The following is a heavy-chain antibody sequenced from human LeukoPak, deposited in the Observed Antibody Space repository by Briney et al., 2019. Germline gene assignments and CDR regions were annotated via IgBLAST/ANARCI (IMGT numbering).Heavy chain of an antibody. Sequence: GGSLRLSCVVSGFTFRTSVMSWVRQAPGKGLEWVAVISYDGSNKYYADSVKGRFTISRDNSKNTLYLQMNSLRAEDTAVYYCAKESYDFWSGPPDYYYGMDVWGQGTTVTVSS. CDR3: AKESYDFWSGPPDYYYGMDV. D-gene: IGHD3-3*01. J-gene: IGHJ6*02. V-gene: IGHV3-30*18. CDR2: ISYDGSNK. CDR1: GFTFRTSV.